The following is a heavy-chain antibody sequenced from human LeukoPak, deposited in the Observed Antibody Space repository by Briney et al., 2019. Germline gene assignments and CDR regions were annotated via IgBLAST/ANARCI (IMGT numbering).Heavy chain of an antibody. J-gene: IGHJ3*02. CDR2: ISYDGSNK. Sequence: GGSLRLSCAASGFTFSSYAMHWVRQAPGKGLEWVAVISYDGSNKYYADSVKGRFTISRDNSKNTLYLQMNSLRAEDTAVYYCARRRVVVVNDAFDIWGQGTMVTVSS. CDR1: GFTFSSYA. V-gene: IGHV3-30-3*01. CDR3: ARRRVVVVNDAFDI. D-gene: IGHD3-22*01.